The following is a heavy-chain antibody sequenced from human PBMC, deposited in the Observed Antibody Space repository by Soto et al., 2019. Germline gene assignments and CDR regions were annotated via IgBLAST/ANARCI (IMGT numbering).Heavy chain of an antibody. V-gene: IGHV4-30-2*01. J-gene: IGHJ6*02. Sequence: QLQLQESGSGLVKPSQTLSLNCAVSGGSISSGGYSWSWLRLPPGKGLEWIGYIYHGESTNYSPSLRSRVTISVDRAKNQLSLILKSVTPADTAVYYCARDSRSTTTYGLDVWGQGTTVTVSS. CDR1: GGSISSGGYS. CDR3: ARDSRSTTTYGLDV. CDR2: IYHGEST. D-gene: IGHD4-4*01.